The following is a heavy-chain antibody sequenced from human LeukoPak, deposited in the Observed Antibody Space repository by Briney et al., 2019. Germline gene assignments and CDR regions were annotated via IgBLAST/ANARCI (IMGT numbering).Heavy chain of an antibody. Sequence: GASVKVSCKASGYTFTGYYMHWVRQAPGQGLEWMGRINPNSGGTNYAQNFQVRVTMTRDTSISTAYMELSSLRSEDTAVYYCARVGDGLNDAFDIWGQGTMVTVSS. D-gene: IGHD5-24*01. CDR3: ARVGDGLNDAFDI. CDR2: INPNSGGT. J-gene: IGHJ3*02. V-gene: IGHV1-2*06. CDR1: GYTFTGYY.